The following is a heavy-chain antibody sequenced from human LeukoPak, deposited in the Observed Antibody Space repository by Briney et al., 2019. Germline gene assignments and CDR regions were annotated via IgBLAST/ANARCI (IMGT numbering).Heavy chain of an antibody. D-gene: IGHD2-2*01. CDR1: GGSFSGYY. J-gene: IGHJ1*01. CDR2: INHSGST. CDR3: ARSPHFVVVPAAILKGGYFQH. V-gene: IGHV4-34*01. Sequence: PSETLSLTCAVYGGSFSGYYWSWIRQPPGKGLEWIGEINHSGSTNYNPSLKSRVTISVDTSKNQFSLKLSSVTAADTAVYYCARSPHFVVVPAAILKGGYFQHWGQGTLVTVSS.